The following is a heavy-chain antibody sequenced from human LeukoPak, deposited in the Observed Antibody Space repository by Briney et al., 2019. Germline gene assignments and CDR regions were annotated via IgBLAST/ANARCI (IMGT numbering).Heavy chain of an antibody. CDR2: IYYSGST. D-gene: IGHD6-19*01. CDR1: GASISNYY. J-gene: IGHJ6*02. Sequence: PSETLSLTCTVSGASISNYYWSWIRQFPGKGLEWIGYIYYSGSTNYNPSLKSRVTISIDTSKSQFSLKSSSVTAADTAIYYCARAGYSTGWSGGRYYSYGLDVWGQGTTITVSS. CDR3: ARAGYSTGWSGGRYYSYGLDV. V-gene: IGHV4-59*01.